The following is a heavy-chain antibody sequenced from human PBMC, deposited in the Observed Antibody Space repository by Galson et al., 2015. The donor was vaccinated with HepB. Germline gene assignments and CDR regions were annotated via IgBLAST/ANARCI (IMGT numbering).Heavy chain of an antibody. D-gene: IGHD3-22*01. J-gene: IGHJ4*02. CDR2: IKSKTDGGTT. CDR1: GFTFSNAW. Sequence: SLRLSCAASGFTFSNAWMSWVRQAPGKGLEWVGRIKSKTDGGTTDYAAPVKGRFTISRDDSKNTLYLQMNSLKTEDTAVYYCTTDRAGWYYYDSSGYYPGDYWGQGTLVTVSS. CDR3: TTDRAGWYYYDSSGYYPGDY. V-gene: IGHV3-15*01.